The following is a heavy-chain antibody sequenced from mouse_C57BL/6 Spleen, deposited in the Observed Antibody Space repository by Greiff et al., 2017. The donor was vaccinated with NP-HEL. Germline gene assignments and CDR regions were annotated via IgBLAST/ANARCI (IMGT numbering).Heavy chain of an antibody. Sequence: DVKLVESGGGLVKPGGSLKLSCAASGFTFSSYAMSWVRQTPEKRLEWVATISDGGSYTYYPDNVKGRFTISRDNAKNNLYLQMSHLKSEDTAMYYCARDRWYFDYWGQGTTLTVSS. CDR3: ARDRWYFDY. V-gene: IGHV5-4*01. CDR2: ISDGGSYT. J-gene: IGHJ2*01. CDR1: GFTFSSYA.